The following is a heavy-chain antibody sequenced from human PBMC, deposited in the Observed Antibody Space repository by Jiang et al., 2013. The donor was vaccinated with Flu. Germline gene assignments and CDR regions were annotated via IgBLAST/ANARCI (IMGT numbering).Heavy chain of an antibody. D-gene: IGHD5-12*01. V-gene: IGHV3-11*04. Sequence: GSLTLSCAASGFTLSDYYMSWIREAPGKGLEYVSYISNSGNTRQYGDSVKGRFTVSRDNAKNSLYLQMKSLRVEDTAVYYCARREVATNAFGSDYYYKGMDVWGRGTTVIVSS. CDR1: GFTLSDYY. J-gene: IGHJ6*02. CDR3: ARREVATNAFGSDYYYKGMDV. CDR2: ISNSGNTR.